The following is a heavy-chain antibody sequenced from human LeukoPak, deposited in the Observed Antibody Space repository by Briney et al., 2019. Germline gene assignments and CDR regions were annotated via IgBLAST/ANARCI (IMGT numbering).Heavy chain of an antibody. CDR2: IYHSGST. CDR1: GGSISSYY. J-gene: IGHJ5*02. V-gene: IGHV4-59*12. Sequence: SETLSLTCTVSGGSISSYYWSWIRQPPGKGLEWIGYIYHSGSTYYNPSLKSRVTISVDRSKNQFSLKLSSVTAADTAVYYCAGGFLRFDPWGQGTLVTVSS. CDR3: AGGFLRFDP.